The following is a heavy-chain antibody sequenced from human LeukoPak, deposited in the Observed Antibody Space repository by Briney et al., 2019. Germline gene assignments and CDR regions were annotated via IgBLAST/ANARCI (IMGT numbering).Heavy chain of an antibody. CDR3: ARSMTTGLVYFDY. CDR2: IKQDGSEK. V-gene: IGHV3-7*01. CDR1: GFTFSNYA. D-gene: IGHD4-17*01. Sequence: PGGSLRLSCAVSGFTFSNYAMTWVRRAPGKGLEWVANIKQDGSEKFYVDSVKGRFTISRDNAKNSLHLQMSSLRAEDTAVYYCARSMTTGLVYFDYWGQGTLVTVSS. J-gene: IGHJ4*02.